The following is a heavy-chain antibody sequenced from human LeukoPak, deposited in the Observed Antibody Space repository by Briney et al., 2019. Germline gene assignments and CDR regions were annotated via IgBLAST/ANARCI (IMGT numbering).Heavy chain of an antibody. CDR2: IIPIFGTA. Sequence: ASVKVSCKASGGTFSSYAISWVRQAPGQGLEWMGGIIPIFGTANYAQKFQGRVTITADESTSTAYMELSSLRSEVTAVYYCARALGYYYDSSGYYYYYYFDYWGQGTLVTVSS. D-gene: IGHD3-22*01. V-gene: IGHV1-69*13. J-gene: IGHJ4*02. CDR3: ARALGYYYDSSGYYYYYYFDY. CDR1: GGTFSSYA.